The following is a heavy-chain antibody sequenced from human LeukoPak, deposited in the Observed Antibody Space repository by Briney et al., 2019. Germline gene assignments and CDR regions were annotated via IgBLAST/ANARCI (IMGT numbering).Heavy chain of an antibody. CDR1: GFTVSSNY. V-gene: IGHV3-66*01. CDR3: VREAGGSSWYGDY. J-gene: IGHJ4*02. CDR2: IYSGGST. Sequence: PGGSLRLSCAASGFTVSSNYMSWVRQAPGKGLEWVSVIYSGGSTYYADSVKGRFTISRDNSKNTLYLQMNSLRAEDTAVYYCVREAGGSSWYGDYWGQGTLVTISS. D-gene: IGHD6-13*01.